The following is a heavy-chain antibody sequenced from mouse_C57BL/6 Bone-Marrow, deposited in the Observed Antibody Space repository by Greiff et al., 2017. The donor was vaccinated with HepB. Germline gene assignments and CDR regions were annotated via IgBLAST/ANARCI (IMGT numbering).Heavy chain of an antibody. Sequence: VQLQQSGAELMKPGASVKLSCKATGYTFTGYWIEWVKQRPGHGLEWIGEILPGSGSTNYNEKFKGKATFTADTSSNTAYMQLSSLTTEDSAIYYCARGGIYYYGSSYVEDAMDYWGQGTSVTVSS. CDR2: ILPGSGST. J-gene: IGHJ4*01. CDR1: GYTFTGYW. D-gene: IGHD1-1*01. V-gene: IGHV1-9*01. CDR3: ARGGIYYYGSSYVEDAMDY.